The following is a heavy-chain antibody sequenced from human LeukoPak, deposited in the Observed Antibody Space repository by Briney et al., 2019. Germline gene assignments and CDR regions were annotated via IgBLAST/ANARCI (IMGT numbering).Heavy chain of an antibody. CDR1: GFTFSSYD. V-gene: IGHV3-30*18. D-gene: IGHD3-22*01. CDR2: ISYDGSNK. CDR3: AKSDYYDSSGYLAVQEYYFDY. J-gene: IGHJ4*02. Sequence: QPGGSLRLSCAASGFTFSSYDMHWVRQAPGKGLEWVAVISYDGSNKYYADSVKGRFTISRDNSKNTLYVQMNSLRAEDTAVYYCAKSDYYDSSGYLAVQEYYFDYWGQGTLVTVSP.